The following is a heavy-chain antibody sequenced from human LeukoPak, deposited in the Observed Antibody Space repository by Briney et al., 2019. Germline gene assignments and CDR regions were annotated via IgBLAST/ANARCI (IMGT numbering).Heavy chain of an antibody. V-gene: IGHV3-13*01. Sequence: PGGSLRLSCAASGFTFSSYDIHWVRQATGKGLEWVSTIATAGDTYYPGSVKGRFTISRENAKSSLDLQLTSLSAGDTAVYYCARGSRSLYYFDNWGQGTPVTVSS. CDR3: ARGSRSLYYFDN. CDR2: IATAGDT. CDR1: GFTFSSYD. J-gene: IGHJ4*02. D-gene: IGHD6-13*01.